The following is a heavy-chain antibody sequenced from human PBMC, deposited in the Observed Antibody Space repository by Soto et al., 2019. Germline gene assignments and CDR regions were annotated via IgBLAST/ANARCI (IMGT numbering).Heavy chain of an antibody. CDR3: ARGTLYLRYFDWLSH. V-gene: IGHV4-39*01. D-gene: IGHD3-9*01. Sequence: SETLSLTCTVSGGSISSSSYYWGWIRQPPGKGLEWIGSIYYSGSTYYNPSLKSRVTISVDTSKNQFSLKLSSVTAADTAVYYCARGTLYLRYFDWLSHWGQGTLVTVS. CDR2: IYYSGST. J-gene: IGHJ4*02. CDR1: GGSISSSSYY.